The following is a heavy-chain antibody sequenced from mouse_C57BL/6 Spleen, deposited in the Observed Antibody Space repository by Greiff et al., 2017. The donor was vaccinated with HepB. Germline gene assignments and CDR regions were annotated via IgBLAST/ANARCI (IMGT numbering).Heavy chain of an antibody. CDR1: GYTFTSYW. Sequence: QVQLQQPGAELVKPGASVKLSCKASGYTFTSYWMHWVKQRPGQGLEWIGMIHPNSGSTNYNEKFKSKATLTVDKSSSTAYMQLSSLTSEDSAVYYCASNDVSPSAMDYWGQGTSVTVSS. J-gene: IGHJ4*01. D-gene: IGHD2-12*01. CDR2: IHPNSGST. V-gene: IGHV1-64*01. CDR3: ASNDVSPSAMDY.